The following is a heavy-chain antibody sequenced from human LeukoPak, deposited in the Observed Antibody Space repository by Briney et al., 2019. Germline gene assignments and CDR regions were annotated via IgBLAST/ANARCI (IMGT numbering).Heavy chain of an antibody. V-gene: IGHV4-38-2*02. CDR2: IYHSGST. Sequence: SETLSLTCTVSGYSISSGYYWGWIRQPPGKGLEWIGSIYHSGSTYYNPSLKSRVTISVDTSKNQFSLKLSSVTAADTAVYYCARDDLGPCYFDYWGQGTLVTVSS. CDR1: GYSISSGYY. J-gene: IGHJ4*02. CDR3: ARDDLGPCYFDY.